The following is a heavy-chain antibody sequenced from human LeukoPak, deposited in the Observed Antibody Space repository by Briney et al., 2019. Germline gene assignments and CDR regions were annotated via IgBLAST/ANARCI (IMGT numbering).Heavy chain of an antibody. CDR2: IESETDGGTT. V-gene: IGHV3-15*04. J-gene: IGHJ4*02. Sequence: PGGSLRLSCAASGITFSNAWMNWVRQTPGKGLEWVGLIESETDGGTTGYAAPVKGRFTISRDDSENTLYLQMNSLKAEDAAIYYRTTEVSGSHTNWGQGTLVTVSS. CDR1: GITFSNAW. D-gene: IGHD1-26*01. CDR3: TTEVSGSHTN.